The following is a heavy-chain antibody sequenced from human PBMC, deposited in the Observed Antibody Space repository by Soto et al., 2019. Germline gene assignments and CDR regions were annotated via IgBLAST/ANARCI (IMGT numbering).Heavy chain of an antibody. J-gene: IGHJ6*02. V-gene: IGHV3-30*18. CDR3: AKDGPFRWNDVMRSVKYGMDV. CDR1: RFMFNNFG. Sequence: QVQLVESGGGVVQPGRSLRLSCASSRFMFNNFGMYWVRQAPGKGLEWVALISYDGSKRFYSDSVRGRFTISRDNAKNTVFLQLDSLRAEDTGVYYCAKDGPFRWNDVMRSVKYGMDVWGQGTTVTVSS. CDR2: ISYDGSKR. D-gene: IGHD1-1*01.